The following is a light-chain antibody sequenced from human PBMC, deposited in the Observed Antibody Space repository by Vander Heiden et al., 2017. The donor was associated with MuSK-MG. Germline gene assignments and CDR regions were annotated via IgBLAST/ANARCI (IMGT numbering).Light chain of an antibody. CDR1: SSDIGYYNY. CDR2: DVS. CDR3: SSYTSSATRV. Sequence: HSALTQPASVSGSPGQSIIISCTGTSSDIGYYNYVSWYQQHPGKVPKLLIHDVSNRPSGVSDRFSGSKSDNTASLTISGLRAEDEATYYCSSYTSSATRVFGGGTKLTVL. J-gene: IGLJ3*02. V-gene: IGLV2-14*03.